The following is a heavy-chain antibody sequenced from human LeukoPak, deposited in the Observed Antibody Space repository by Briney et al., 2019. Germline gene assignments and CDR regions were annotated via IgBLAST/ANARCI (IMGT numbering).Heavy chain of an antibody. Sequence: GGSLRLSCAASGFTLSSYAMSWVRQAPGKGLEWVSAISDSGNTYHADSVKGRFTISRDNSKNTLYLQMNSLRAEDTAVYYCARDRGSGLDYWGQGTLVTVSS. V-gene: IGHV3-23*01. J-gene: IGHJ4*02. CDR1: GFTLSSYA. D-gene: IGHD3-10*01. CDR2: ISDSGNT. CDR3: ARDRGSGLDY.